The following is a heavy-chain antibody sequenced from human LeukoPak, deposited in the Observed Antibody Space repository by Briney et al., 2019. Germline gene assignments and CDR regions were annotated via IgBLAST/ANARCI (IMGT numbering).Heavy chain of an antibody. CDR2: IYYSGST. CDR1: GGSISSYY. J-gene: IGHJ4*02. Sequence: PSETLSLTCTVSGGSISSYYWSWIRQPPGKGLEWIGSIYYSGSTYYNPSLNSRVTMFIDMSKNHFSLKMSSVTATDTAVYYCARLVCGGGSCPAEFDYWGQGTLVTVSS. D-gene: IGHD2-15*01. CDR3: ARLVCGGGSCPAEFDY. V-gene: IGHV4-59*04.